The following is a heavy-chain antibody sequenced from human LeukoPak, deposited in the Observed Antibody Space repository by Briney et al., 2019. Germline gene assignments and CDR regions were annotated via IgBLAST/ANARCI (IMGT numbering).Heavy chain of an antibody. CDR3: ASCSSTNCY. D-gene: IGHD2-2*01. CDR2: ITGSSSTM. Sequence: GGSLRLSCAASGFTFSSFSMNWVRQAPWKGLEWVSFITGSSSTMYYADSVKGRFTISRDNAKNSLYLQMNSLRAEDTAVYYCASCSSTNCYWGQGTLVTVSS. J-gene: IGHJ4*02. V-gene: IGHV3-48*01. CDR1: GFTFSSFS.